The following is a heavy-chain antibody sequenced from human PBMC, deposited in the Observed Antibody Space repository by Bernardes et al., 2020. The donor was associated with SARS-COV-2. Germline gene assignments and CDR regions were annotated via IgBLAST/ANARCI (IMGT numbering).Heavy chain of an antibody. CDR2: IYYSGST. V-gene: IGHV4-39*01. CDR3: ARRWLGKWLDP. CDR1: GGSISSGSYY. J-gene: IGHJ5*02. D-gene: IGHD3-9*01. Sequence: LSLTCTVSGGSISSGSYYWGWIRQPPGKGLEWIGNIYYSGSTHYSPSLKSRVTISVDTSRNQFSLKLKSVTAADTAVYYCARRWLGKWLDPWGQGTLVTVSS.